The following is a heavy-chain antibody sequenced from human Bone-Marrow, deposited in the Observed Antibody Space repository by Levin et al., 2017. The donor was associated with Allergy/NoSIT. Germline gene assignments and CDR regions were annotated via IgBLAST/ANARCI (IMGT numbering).Heavy chain of an antibody. CDR1: GFVFSDHY. Sequence: GESLKISCTASGFVFSDHYMTWIRQAPGRGLESVSYISSLGTTVSYADSVKGRFTLSRDNAKNSLYLQMDSLRPDDTAVYYCARGDGVTAYWGQGTLVTVSS. D-gene: IGHD3-3*01. J-gene: IGHJ4*02. V-gene: IGHV3-11*01. CDR2: ISSLGTTV. CDR3: ARGDGVTAY.